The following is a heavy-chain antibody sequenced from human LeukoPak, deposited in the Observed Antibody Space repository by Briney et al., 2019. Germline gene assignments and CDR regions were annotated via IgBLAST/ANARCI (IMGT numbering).Heavy chain of an antibody. CDR2: IHYGGST. CDR3: ARQIRSENYPRYFDY. J-gene: IGHJ4*02. D-gene: IGHD1-7*01. V-gene: IGHV4-39*01. CDR1: GGSISTIFY. Sequence: SETLSLTCTVSGGSISTIFYWGWIRQPPGKDLEWIGTIHYGGSTYSNPSLKSRVTISVDTSKNQFSLKLTSVTAADTAVYYCARQIRSENYPRYFDYWGQGTLVSVPS.